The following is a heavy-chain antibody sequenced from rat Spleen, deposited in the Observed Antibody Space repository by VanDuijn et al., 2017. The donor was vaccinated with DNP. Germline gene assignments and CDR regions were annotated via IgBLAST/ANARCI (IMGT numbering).Heavy chain of an antibody. J-gene: IGHJ4*01. CDR3: ARVPSTYYVMDA. CDR1: GFSLTSYH. V-gene: IGHV2-43*01. CDR2: IWTGGTT. D-gene: IGHD3-8*01. Sequence: QVQLKESGPGLVQPSQTLYLTCTVSGFSLTSYHVLWVRQPPGKGLEWMGIIWTGGTTAYNSLLKSLLSITRDTSKSQVFLKMNSLQTEGTATYYCARVPSTYYVMDAWGQGASVTVSS.